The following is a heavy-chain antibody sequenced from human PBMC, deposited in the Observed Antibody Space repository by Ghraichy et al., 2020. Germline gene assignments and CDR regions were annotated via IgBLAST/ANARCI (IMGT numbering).Heavy chain of an antibody. D-gene: IGHD1-26*01. V-gene: IGHV3-64D*06. CDR2: ISINGGST. CDR1: GFTFSSYA. J-gene: IGHJ6*02. Sequence: GGSLRLSCSASGFTFSSYAIHWVRQAPGKGLEYVSGISINGGSTYYADSVKGRFTISRDNSKNTLYLQMSSLTTEDTAVYYCVKWEHGMDLWGQGTTVTVSS. CDR3: VKWEHGMDL.